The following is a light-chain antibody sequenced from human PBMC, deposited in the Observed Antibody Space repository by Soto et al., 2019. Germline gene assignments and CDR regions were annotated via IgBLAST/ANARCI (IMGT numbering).Light chain of an antibody. Sequence: DIQMTQSPSSLSASVGDRVTITCQASQDISNYLNWYQQKPGKAPKLLIYDASNLETGVPSRFSGSGSGTDFTFTISSLQPEDIATYYCQHSFSNPYTFGQGTKLEI. CDR3: QHSFSNPYT. CDR2: DAS. V-gene: IGKV1-33*01. J-gene: IGKJ2*01. CDR1: QDISNY.